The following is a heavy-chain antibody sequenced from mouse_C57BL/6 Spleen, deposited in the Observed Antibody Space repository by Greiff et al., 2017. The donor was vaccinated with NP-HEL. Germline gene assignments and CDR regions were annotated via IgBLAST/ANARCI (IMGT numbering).Heavy chain of an antibody. D-gene: IGHD2-3*01. J-gene: IGHJ4*01. CDR1: GYTFTSYW. V-gene: IGHV1-69*01. CDR2: IDPSDSYT. Sequence: QVQLQQPGAELVMPGASVKLSCKASGYTFTSYWMHWVKQRPGQGLEWIGEIDPSDSYTNYNQKFKGKSTLTVDQSSSTAYMQLSSLTSEDSAVYDCARADGYYRESAMDYWGQGTSGTVSS. CDR3: ARADGYYRESAMDY.